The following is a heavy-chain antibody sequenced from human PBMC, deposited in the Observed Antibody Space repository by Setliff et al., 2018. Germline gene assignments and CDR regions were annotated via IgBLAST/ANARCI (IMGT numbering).Heavy chain of an antibody. D-gene: IGHD1-26*01. V-gene: IGHV4-38-2*02. CDR2: IFHTGAA. J-gene: IGHJ3*02. Sequence: SETLSLTCTVSGYSISSGHYWGWIRQSPGKGLDWIGGIFHTGAAYYNPSLESRFTISVDTSKNQFSLKLNSVTAADTAVYYCARVFPMAGATERRAFDIWGQGTVVTVSS. CDR3: ARVFPMAGATERRAFDI. CDR1: GYSISSGHY.